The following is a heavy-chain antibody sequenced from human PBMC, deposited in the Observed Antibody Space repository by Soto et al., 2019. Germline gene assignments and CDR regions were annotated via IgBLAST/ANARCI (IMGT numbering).Heavy chain of an antibody. V-gene: IGHV4-31*03. CDR2: IYYSGST. CDR1: GDSISSDGYY. D-gene: IGHD3-9*01. J-gene: IGHJ3*01. Sequence: QVQLQESGPGLVKASQTLSLTCTVSGDSISSDGYYLTWIRQHPGKGLEWIGDIYYSGSTSYNPSLESRVTMSVHTSDNQLSLKLLSVTAADTAVYYCARRHDALTGPDAFDVWGQGIKVTVSS. CDR3: ARRHDALTGPDAFDV.